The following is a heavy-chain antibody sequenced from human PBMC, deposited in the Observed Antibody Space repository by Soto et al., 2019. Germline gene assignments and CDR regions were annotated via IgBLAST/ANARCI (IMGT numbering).Heavy chain of an antibody. Sequence: EVQLVESGGGLVQPGVSLRLSCVASGFIVSSNYMSWVRQAPGKGLEWVSVIYSSGSTYYANSVKGRFTISRDNSKNTLYLQMNSLRAEDTAVYYCAGHDWFDPWGQGTLVTVSS. J-gene: IGHJ5*02. CDR2: IYSSGST. CDR3: AGHDWFDP. V-gene: IGHV3-66*04. CDR1: GFIVSSNY.